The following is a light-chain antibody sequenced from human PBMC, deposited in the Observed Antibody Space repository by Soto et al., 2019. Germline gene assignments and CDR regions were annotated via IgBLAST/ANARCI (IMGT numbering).Light chain of an antibody. CDR3: QQYNNWPIT. V-gene: IGKV3-15*01. CDR2: GAS. CDR1: QTVLSN. J-gene: IGKJ5*01. Sequence: EIVMTQSPATLSASPGERATLSCRASQTVLSNLAWYQQKPGQAPRLLIYGASTRATGIPVRFSGSGSGTDFSLTISSLQSEDFAVYYCQQYNNWPITFGQGTRLEIK.